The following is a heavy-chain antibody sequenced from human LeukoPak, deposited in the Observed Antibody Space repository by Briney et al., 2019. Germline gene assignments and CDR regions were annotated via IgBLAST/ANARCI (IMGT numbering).Heavy chain of an antibody. J-gene: IGHJ4*02. CDR2: ISGSGGST. Sequence: HPGGSLRLSCAASGFTFSSYAMSWVRQAPGKGLEWVSAISGSGGSTYYADSVKGRFTISRDNSKNTLYLQMNSLRAEDTAVYYCAKDSRRSTGYCSGGSCQDWGQGTLVTVSS. V-gene: IGHV3-23*01. CDR1: GFTFSSYA. D-gene: IGHD2-15*01. CDR3: AKDSRRSTGYCSGGSCQD.